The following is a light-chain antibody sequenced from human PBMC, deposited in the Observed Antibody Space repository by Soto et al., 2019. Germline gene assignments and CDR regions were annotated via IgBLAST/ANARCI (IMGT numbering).Light chain of an antibody. Sequence: DIQMTQSPSTLSASVGDRVTITCWASQSISSWLAWYQQKPGKAPKLLIYKASSLESGVPSRFSGSGSGTEFTLIISHLPHDDFASYSCQQYNSYPYTFGQGTKLEIK. CDR3: QQYNSYPYT. V-gene: IGKV1-5*03. CDR2: KAS. CDR1: QSISSW. J-gene: IGKJ2*01.